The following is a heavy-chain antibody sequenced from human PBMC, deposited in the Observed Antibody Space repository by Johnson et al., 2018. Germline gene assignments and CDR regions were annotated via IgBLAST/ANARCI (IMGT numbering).Heavy chain of an antibody. J-gene: IGHJ6*02. CDR1: GFTFSNYG. CDR2: IWYDGSQK. CDR3: AKSRGRSYHSAMGV. V-gene: IGHV3-33*06. Sequence: QVQLVESGGGVVQPGRSLRLSCSASGFTFSNYGMHWVRQAPGMGLEWVAVIWYDGSQKYYVDSVKGRFTISRDNSKKTVYLQINTLRADATALYYCAKSRGRSYHSAMGVWGQGTTVTVSS.